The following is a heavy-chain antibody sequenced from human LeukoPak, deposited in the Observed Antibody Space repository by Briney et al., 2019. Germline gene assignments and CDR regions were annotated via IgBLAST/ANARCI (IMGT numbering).Heavy chain of an antibody. CDR2: INSDGRIT. CDR1: GFTFSNSC. CDR3: ARYCSGGSCYSAYTFDI. D-gene: IGHD2-15*01. J-gene: IGHJ3*02. V-gene: IGHV3-74*01. Sequence: GGSLILSCTASGFTFSNSCMHWVRQAPGKGLVWVSRINSDGRITNYADSVKGRFTISRDNAKNTLYLQMNSLRAEDTAVYYCARYCSGGSCYSAYTFDIWGQGTMVTVSS.